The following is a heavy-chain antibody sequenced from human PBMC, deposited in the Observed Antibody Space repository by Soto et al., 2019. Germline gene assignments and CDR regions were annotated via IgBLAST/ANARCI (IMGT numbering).Heavy chain of an antibody. D-gene: IGHD3-3*01. V-gene: IGHV3-30-3*01. J-gene: IGHJ6*02. CDR2: ISYDGGNK. CDR1: GFTFSSYA. Sequence: QVQLVESGGGVVQPGRSLRLSCAASGFTFSSYAMHWVRQDPGKGLESVAVISYDGGNKDYADSVKGRFTISRDNSKNTLYLQMNSLRAEDTAVYYCARVAIFGVVATYGMDVWGQGTTVTVSS. CDR3: ARVAIFGVVATYGMDV.